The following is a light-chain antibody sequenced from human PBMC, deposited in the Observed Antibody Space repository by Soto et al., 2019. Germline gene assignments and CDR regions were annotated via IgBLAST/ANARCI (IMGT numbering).Light chain of an antibody. CDR3: SSYTSTTWV. Sequence: QSALTQPASVSGFPGQSITVSCTGTSSDVGAYNYVSWYQQHPGKAPKLMIYEVSNRPSGVSNRFSGSKSGSTASLTIFGLQAEDEADYYCSSYTSTTWVFGGGTKLTVL. CDR1: SSDVGAYNY. V-gene: IGLV2-14*01. CDR2: EVS. J-gene: IGLJ3*02.